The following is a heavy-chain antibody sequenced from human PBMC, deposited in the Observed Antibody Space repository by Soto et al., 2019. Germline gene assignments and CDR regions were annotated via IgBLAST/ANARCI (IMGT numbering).Heavy chain of an antibody. CDR2: IIPIFGTA. D-gene: IGHD3-3*01. J-gene: IGHJ6*02. Sequence: SVKVSCKASGGTFSSYAISWVRQAPGQGLEWMGGIIPIFGTANYAQKFQGRVTITADESTGTAYMELSSLRSEDTAVYYCARVLYYDFWSGRYYYYGMDVWGQGTTVTVSS. V-gene: IGHV1-69*13. CDR3: ARVLYYDFWSGRYYYYGMDV. CDR1: GGTFSSYA.